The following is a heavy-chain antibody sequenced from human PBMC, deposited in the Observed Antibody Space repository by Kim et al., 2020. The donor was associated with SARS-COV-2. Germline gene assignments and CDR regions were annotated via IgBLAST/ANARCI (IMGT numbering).Heavy chain of an antibody. D-gene: IGHD2-2*01. Sequence: GGSLRLSCAASGFTFSTYHMSWVRQAPGKGLEWVAMIKQDGSDKYYVDSVKGRFTISRDDAENSLYLQMNSLRAEDTAVYYCAGDWGGHRTSFGAYWGQGTLVTVSS. CDR2: IKQDGSDK. J-gene: IGHJ4*02. CDR3: AGDWGGHRTSFGAY. V-gene: IGHV3-7*05. CDR1: GFTFSTYH.